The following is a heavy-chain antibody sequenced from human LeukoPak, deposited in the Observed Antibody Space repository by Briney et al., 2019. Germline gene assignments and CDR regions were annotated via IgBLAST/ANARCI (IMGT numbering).Heavy chain of an antibody. V-gene: IGHV3-11*04. Sequence: GGSLRLSCTVSGFTFSDYYMNWVRQAPGKGLEWVSYISSSSSTIYYADSVKGRFTISRDNAKNSLYLQMNSLRAEDTAVYYCASRSDYWGQGTLVTVSS. J-gene: IGHJ4*02. CDR1: GFTFSDYY. CDR3: ASRSDY. CDR2: ISSSSSTI.